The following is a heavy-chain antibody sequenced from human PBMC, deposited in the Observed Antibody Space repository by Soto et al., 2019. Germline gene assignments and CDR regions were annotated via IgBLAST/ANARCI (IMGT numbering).Heavy chain of an antibody. CDR2: IYSGGST. CDR1: GFTVSSNY. J-gene: IGHJ4*02. V-gene: IGHV3-66*01. Sequence: EVQLVESGGGLVQPGGSLRLSCAASGFTVSSNYMSWVRQAPGKGLEWVSVIYSGGSTYYADSVKVRFTISRDNSKNTLYLQMNSLRAEDTAVYYCAKREGYSSGWAFDYWGQGTLVTVSS. CDR3: AKREGYSSGWAFDY. D-gene: IGHD6-19*01.